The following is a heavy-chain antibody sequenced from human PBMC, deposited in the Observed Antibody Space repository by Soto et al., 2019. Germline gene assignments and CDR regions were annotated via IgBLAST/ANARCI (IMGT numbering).Heavy chain of an antibody. CDR1: GGSFSGYY. CDR2: INHSGST. CDR3: ARVMEDIVVVPAATPYYFDY. Sequence: QVQLQQWGAGLLKPSETLSLTCAVYGGSFSGYYWSWIRQPPGKGLEWIGEINHSGSTNYNPSLKSRVTISVDTSKNQFSLKLSSVTAADTAVYYCARVMEDIVVVPAATPYYFDYWGPGTLVTVSS. J-gene: IGHJ4*02. V-gene: IGHV4-34*01. D-gene: IGHD2-2*01.